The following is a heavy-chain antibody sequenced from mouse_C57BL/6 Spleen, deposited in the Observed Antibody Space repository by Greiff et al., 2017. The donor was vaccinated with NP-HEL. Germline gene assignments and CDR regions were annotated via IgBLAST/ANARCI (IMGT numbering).Heavy chain of an antibody. J-gene: IGHJ2*01. CDR2: IDPDNGDT. CDR3: TTWGLYDAHFDY. D-gene: IGHD2-3*01. Sequence: VQLQQSGAELVRPGASVKLSCTASGFTFTDDYMHWVKQRPEQGLEWIGWIDPDNGDTDYASKFQGKATITADTSSNTAYLQLSSLTSEDTAVYYYTTWGLYDAHFDYWGQGTTLTVSS. CDR1: GFTFTDDY. V-gene: IGHV14-4*01.